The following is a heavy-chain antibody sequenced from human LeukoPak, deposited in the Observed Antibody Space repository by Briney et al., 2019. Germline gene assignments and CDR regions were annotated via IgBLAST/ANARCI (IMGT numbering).Heavy chain of an antibody. V-gene: IGHV1-8*01. Sequence: SVNVSCMTCLYTFTNYDINEVRQATGQELEGMGWRNPNSGNTRYAQKFQGRVTMTRNTSISTAYMELSSLRSEDTAVYYCARPHCSSTDCHPPEWFDPWGQGTLVTVSS. CDR1: LYTFTNYD. D-gene: IGHD2-2*01. CDR3: ARPHCSSTDCHPPEWFDP. CDR2: RNPNSGNT. J-gene: IGHJ5*02.